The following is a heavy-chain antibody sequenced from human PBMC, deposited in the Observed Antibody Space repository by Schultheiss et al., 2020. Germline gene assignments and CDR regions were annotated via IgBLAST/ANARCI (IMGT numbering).Heavy chain of an antibody. V-gene: IGHV4-39*01. CDR3: ARTNNGYYSDY. D-gene: IGHD2-8*01. J-gene: IGHJ4*02. CDR2: IYYSGSV. CDR1: GGSISSSRYY. Sequence: SETLSLTCTVSGGSISSSRYYWGWIRQPPGKGLEWIGSIYYSGSVYYNSSLKSRVTISVDTSKTQFSLKLSSVTAADTAVYYCARTNNGYYSDYWGQGTLVTVSS.